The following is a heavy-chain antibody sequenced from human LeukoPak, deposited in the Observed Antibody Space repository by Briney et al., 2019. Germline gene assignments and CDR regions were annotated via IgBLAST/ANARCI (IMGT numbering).Heavy chain of an antibody. CDR1: GGSVSSGSYY. J-gene: IGHJ4*02. V-gene: IGHV4-61*01. Sequence: SETLSLTCTVSGGSVSSGSYYWSWIRQPPGKGLEWIVYIYYSGSTNYNPSLKSRVTISVDTSKNQFSLKLSSVTAADTAVYYCARVERDVEMATIFDYWGQGTLVTVSS. D-gene: IGHD5-24*01. CDR3: ARVERDVEMATIFDY. CDR2: IYYSGST.